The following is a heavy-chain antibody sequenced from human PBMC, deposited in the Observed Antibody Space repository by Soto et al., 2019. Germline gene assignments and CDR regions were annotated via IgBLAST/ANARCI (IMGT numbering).Heavy chain of an antibody. Sequence: EVQLMESGGGVARPGGALRLSCATSGFTFSSNSMNWVRRVPGKRLEWVSRIGAGDDTTYYTDSVEGRFTISRDDSKGTLYLQMNSLKVEDTAIYFCVMRAGDYWCQGTLVTVSS. D-gene: IGHD3-16*01. CDR3: VMRAGDY. CDR1: GFTFSSNS. V-gene: IGHV3-23*01. CDR2: IGAGDDTT. J-gene: IGHJ4*02.